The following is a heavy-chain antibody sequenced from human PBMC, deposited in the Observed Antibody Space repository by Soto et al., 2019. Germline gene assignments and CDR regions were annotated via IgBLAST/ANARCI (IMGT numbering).Heavy chain of an antibody. CDR1: GFR. J-gene: IGHJ2*01. D-gene: IGHD2-8*01. CDR3: VKSPWSRRGDLDL. V-gene: IGHV3-9*01. Sequence: EVELVESGGGLAQTGGSLRLSCAGSGFRLYWVRRVPGKGLEGVSGVSWNSATIGYADSVKGRFTISRDNAKNSLYLEMSPLRPEDTAIYYCVKSPWSRRGDLDLWGRGTLVTVSS. CDR2: VSWNSATI.